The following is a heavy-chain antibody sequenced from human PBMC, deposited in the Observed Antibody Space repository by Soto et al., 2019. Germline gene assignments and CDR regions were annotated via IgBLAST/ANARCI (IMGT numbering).Heavy chain of an antibody. CDR2: IYYSGST. CDR1: GGSISSSSYY. Sequence: PSETLSLTCTVAGGSISSSSYYWGWIRQPPGKGLEWIGSIYYSGSTYYNPSLKSRVTISVDTSKNQFSLKLSSVTAADTAVYYCASIQLWLQYYYYGMDVWGQGTTVTVSS. CDR3: ASIQLWLQYYYYGMDV. D-gene: IGHD5-18*01. V-gene: IGHV4-39*01. J-gene: IGHJ6*02.